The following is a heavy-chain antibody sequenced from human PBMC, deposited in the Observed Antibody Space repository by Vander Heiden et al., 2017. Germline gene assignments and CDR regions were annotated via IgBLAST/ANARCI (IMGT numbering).Heavy chain of an antibody. CDR2: ISNDGSNK. CDR3: ATSPHVGWIQLWLRY. J-gene: IGHJ4*02. V-gene: IGHV3-30*03. Sequence: QVQLLASGGGVVQPGRSLRLSCAASGFTFRGYGMQWVRQAPGKGLEWVAVISNDGSNKYYADSVKGRFTISRDNSKNTLYLQMNSLRAEDTAVYYCATSPHVGWIQLWLRYWGQGTLVTVSS. CDR1: GFTFRGYG. D-gene: IGHD5-18*01.